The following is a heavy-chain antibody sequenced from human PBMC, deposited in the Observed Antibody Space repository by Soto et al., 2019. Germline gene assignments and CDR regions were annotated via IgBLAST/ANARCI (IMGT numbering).Heavy chain of an antibody. V-gene: IGHV3-30-3*01. CDR3: ARAYSNPFMDV. CDR2: ISYDGSNK. CDR1: GFTFSSYA. Sequence: GGSLRLSCAASGFTFSSYAMHWVRQAPGKGLEWVAVISYDGSNKYYADSVKGRFTISRDNSKNTLYLQMNSLRAEDTAVYYCARAYSNPFMDVWGQGTTVTVSS. D-gene: IGHD2-21*01. J-gene: IGHJ6*02.